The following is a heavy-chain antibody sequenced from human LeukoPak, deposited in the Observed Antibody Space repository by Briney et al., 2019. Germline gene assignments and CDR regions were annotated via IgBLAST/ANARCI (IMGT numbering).Heavy chain of an antibody. CDR3: ARAQYSSSSLVGWGEI. D-gene: IGHD6-13*01. Sequence: GGSLRLSCAASGFTFSSYGMHWVRQAPGKGLEWVAFIRYDGGSKYYADSVKGRFTISRDNAKNTLYLQMNSLRAEDTAVYFCARAQYSSSSLVGWGEIWGQETMDIVSS. V-gene: IGHV3-30*02. CDR1: GFTFSSYG. J-gene: IGHJ3*02. CDR2: IRYDGGSK.